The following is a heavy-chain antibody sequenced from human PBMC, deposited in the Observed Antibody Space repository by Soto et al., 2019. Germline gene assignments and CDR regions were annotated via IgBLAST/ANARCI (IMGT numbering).Heavy chain of an antibody. J-gene: IGHJ6*02. V-gene: IGHV3-30-3*01. CDR2: ISYDGSNK. CDR3: ARDQQRGYSYGYISYGMDV. D-gene: IGHD5-18*01. CDR1: GFTFSSYA. Sequence: GGSLRLSCAASGFTFSSYAMHWVRQAPGKGLEWVAVISYDGSNKYYADSVKGRFTISRDNSKNTLYLQMNSLRAEDTAVYYCARDQQRGYSYGYISYGMDVWGQGTTVTVSS.